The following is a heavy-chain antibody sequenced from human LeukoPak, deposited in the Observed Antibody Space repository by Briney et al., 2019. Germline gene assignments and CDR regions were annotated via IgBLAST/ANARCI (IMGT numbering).Heavy chain of an antibody. CDR1: GFTVSSSY. D-gene: IGHD5/OR15-5a*01. V-gene: IGHV3-53*01. J-gene: IGHJ4*02. CDR2: INSGGST. CDR3: ARPNRGVYDFFDF. Sequence: GGSLRLSCAASGFTVSSSYMNWVRQAPGKGLEWVSIINSGGSTYYADSVKGRFTISRDNSKNTLYLQMNNLRAEDTAIYYCARPNRGVYDFFDFWGQGTLVTVSS.